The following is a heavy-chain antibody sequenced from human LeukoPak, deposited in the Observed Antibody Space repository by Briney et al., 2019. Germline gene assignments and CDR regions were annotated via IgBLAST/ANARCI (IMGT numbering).Heavy chain of an antibody. CDR3: AVHLITIFGVVDY. V-gene: IGHV4-59*12. CDR1: GGSISSYY. Sequence: SETRSLTCTVSGGSISSYYWSWIRQPPGKGLEWIGYIYYSGSTNYNPSLKSRVTISVDTSKNQFSLKLSSVTAADTAVYYCAVHLITIFGVVDYWGQGTLVTVSS. D-gene: IGHD3-3*01. J-gene: IGHJ4*02. CDR2: IYYSGST.